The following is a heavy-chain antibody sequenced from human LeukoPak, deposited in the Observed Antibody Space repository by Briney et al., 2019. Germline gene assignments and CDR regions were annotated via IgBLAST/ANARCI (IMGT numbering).Heavy chain of an antibody. CDR1: GGSFSGYY. J-gene: IGHJ3*02. V-gene: IGHV4-34*01. D-gene: IGHD3-22*01. CDR3: ARFHFSSRELYYYDSSGFPGPFDI. Sequence: SETLSLTCAVYGGSFSGYYWSWIRQPPGKGLEWIGEINRSGSTNHNPSLKSRVTISVDTSKNQFSLKLSSVTAADTAVYYCARFHFSSRELYYYDSSGFPGPFDIWGQGTMVTVSS. CDR2: INRSGST.